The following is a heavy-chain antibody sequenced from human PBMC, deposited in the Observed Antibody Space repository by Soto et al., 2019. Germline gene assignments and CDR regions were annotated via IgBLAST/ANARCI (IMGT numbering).Heavy chain of an antibody. CDR1: GGSISGYY. Sequence: QVQLQESGPGLVKPSETLSLTCTVSGGSISGYYWNWIRQPPGKGLEWIGYIYYRGSTNYNPSLKSRVSIPVDTSKNQFSLKLSSVTAADTAVYYCAREGYYDTSGYPRYYYYGMDVWGQGTTVTVSS. D-gene: IGHD3-22*01. J-gene: IGHJ6*02. CDR3: AREGYYDTSGYPRYYYYGMDV. CDR2: IYYRGST. V-gene: IGHV4-59*01.